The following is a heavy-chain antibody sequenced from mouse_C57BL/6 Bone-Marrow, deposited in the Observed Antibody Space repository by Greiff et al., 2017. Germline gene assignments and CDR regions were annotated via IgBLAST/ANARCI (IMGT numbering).Heavy chain of an antibody. D-gene: IGHD1-1*01. CDR2: IYPRSGNT. CDR3: ARKFTRD. V-gene: IGHV1-81*01. Sequence: QVQLQQSGAGLVRPGASLKLSCTASGYTFTSYGISWVKQTPGKGLEWIGEIYPRSGNTYYNEKFKGKVTLTADNSSSTAYMELRSLTSEDSAIYFCARKFTRDWGTGTTVTVSS. CDR1: GYTFTSYG. J-gene: IGHJ1*03.